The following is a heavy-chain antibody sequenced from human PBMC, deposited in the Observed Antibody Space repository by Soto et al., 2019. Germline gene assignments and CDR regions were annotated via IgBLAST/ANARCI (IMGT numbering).Heavy chain of an antibody. J-gene: IGHJ3*02. D-gene: IGHD4-17*01. CDR1: GFTFTTYA. CDR3: AHPRGYGVFDAYDI. CDR2: ISAGGGTT. Sequence: EVRLLESGGGLVRPGGSLRLSCAASGFTFTTYAMNWVRQAPGKGLEWVSAISAGGGTTYYADSVKGRFTISRDNSMNALYLQIHSLRVEDTAVYYCAHPRGYGVFDAYDIWGQGTMVTVSS. V-gene: IGHV3-23*01.